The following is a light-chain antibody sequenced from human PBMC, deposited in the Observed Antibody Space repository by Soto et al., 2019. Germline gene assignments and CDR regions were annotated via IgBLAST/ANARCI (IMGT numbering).Light chain of an antibody. CDR2: TVS. V-gene: IGKV1D-16*01. CDR3: QQYYSYPIT. Sequence: IQMTQSPSSVSASVGDRVTITCRASQDISTWLAWYQQKPGKAPKSLIYTVSTLQSGVPSRFSGSGSGTEFSLTISSLQPEDFATYYCQQYYSYPITFDQGTRLEI. J-gene: IGKJ5*01. CDR1: QDISTW.